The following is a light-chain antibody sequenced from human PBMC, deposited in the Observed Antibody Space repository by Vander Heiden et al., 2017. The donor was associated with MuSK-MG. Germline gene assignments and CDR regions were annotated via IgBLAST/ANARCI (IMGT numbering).Light chain of an antibody. CDR2: GAS. J-gene: IGKJ4*01. CDR1: QSVSSSY. CDR3: QQDGSSPSRT. Sequence: EIVLTQSPGTLSLSPGERATLSCRASQSVSSSYLAWYQQKPGQAPRLLIYGASSRATGIPDRFSGSGSGTDFTLTISRREPEDFAVYYCQQDGSSPSRTFGGGTKVEIK. V-gene: IGKV3-20*01.